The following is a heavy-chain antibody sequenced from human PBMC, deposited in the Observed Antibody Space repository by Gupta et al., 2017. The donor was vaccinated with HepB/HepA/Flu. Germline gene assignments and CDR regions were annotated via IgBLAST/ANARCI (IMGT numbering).Heavy chain of an antibody. CDR3: ARVGAGSGTWGWFDP. D-gene: IGHD3-16*01. V-gene: IGHV3-11*01. CDR2: ISASGSAI. J-gene: IGHJ5*02. CDR1: GFTFRDYY. Sequence: QAELLESGGGLVAPGGSLRPSCAASGFTFRDYYMTWFRQVPGKGLEWVSLISASGSAIDYRDSLKGRFSISRDNAKNSLYLQMNSLRVEDTAMYYCARVGAGSGTWGWFDPCGQGTLVIVSS.